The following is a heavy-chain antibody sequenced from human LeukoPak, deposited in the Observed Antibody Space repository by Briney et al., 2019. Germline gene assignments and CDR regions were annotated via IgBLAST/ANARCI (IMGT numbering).Heavy chain of an antibody. CDR1: GDSASSNSVA. J-gene: IGHJ4*02. Sequence: SQTLSLTCAISGDSASSNSVAWNWIRQSPSRGLEWLGRTYYRSTWYNDYAVSVKSRITINPDTSKNQFSLQLNSVTPEDTAVYYCARDQRRNYFDCWGQGTLVTVSS. CDR3: ARDQRRNYFDC. V-gene: IGHV6-1*01. CDR2: TYYRSTWYN.